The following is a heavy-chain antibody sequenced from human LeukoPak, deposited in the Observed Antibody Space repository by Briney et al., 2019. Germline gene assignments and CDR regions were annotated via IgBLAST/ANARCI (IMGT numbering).Heavy chain of an antibody. J-gene: IGHJ6*03. CDR1: GGSISSYY. D-gene: IGHD6-19*01. CDR3: ARVAVGKQLAPTYYYYMDV. V-gene: IGHV4-59*01. Sequence: PSETLSLTCTVSGGSISSYYWSWIRQPPGKGLEWIGYIYYSGSTNYNPSLKSRVTISVDTSKNQFSLKPSSVTAADTAVYYCARVAVGKQLAPTYYYYMDVWGKGTTVTVSS. CDR2: IYYSGST.